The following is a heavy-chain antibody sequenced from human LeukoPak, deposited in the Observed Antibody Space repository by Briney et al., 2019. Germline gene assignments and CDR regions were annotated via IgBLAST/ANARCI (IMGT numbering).Heavy chain of an antibody. CDR2: ISYDGGNK. Sequence: GGSLRLSCAASGFTFSSYAMHWVRQAPGKGLEWVAVISYDGGNKYYADSVKGRFTISRDNSKNTLYLQMNSLRAEDTAVYYCTRDSDYSNYDWGQGTLVTVSS. CDR1: GFTFSSYA. D-gene: IGHD4-11*01. V-gene: IGHV3-30-3*01. CDR3: TRDSDYSNYD. J-gene: IGHJ4*02.